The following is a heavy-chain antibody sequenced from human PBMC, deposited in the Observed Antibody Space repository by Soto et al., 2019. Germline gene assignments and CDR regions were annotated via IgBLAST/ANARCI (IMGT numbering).Heavy chain of an antibody. CDR2: ITSDTKTI. J-gene: IGHJ5*02. Sequence: PGGSLRLSCVASGFTFSVYSMNWVRQAPGKGLEWFSYITSDTKTIYYADSVKGRFTISRDNAKNSLYLQMNSLRAEDTAVYYCAREYDILNWFDPWGQGTLVTVSS. CDR1: GFTFSVYS. V-gene: IGHV3-48*01. CDR3: AREYDILNWFDP. D-gene: IGHD3-9*01.